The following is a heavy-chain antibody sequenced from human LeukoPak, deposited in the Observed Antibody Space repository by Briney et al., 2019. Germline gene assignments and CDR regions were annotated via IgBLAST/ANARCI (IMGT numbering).Heavy chain of an antibody. J-gene: IGHJ5*02. D-gene: IGHD6-19*01. CDR1: GFTFSSYS. CDR2: ISSSSSYI. Sequence: GGSLRLSCAASGFTFSSYSMNWVRQAPGKGLEWVSSISSSSSYIYYADSVKGRFTISRDNAKNSLYLQMNSLRAEDTAVYYCARDQSSGWYGLSYNWFDPWGQGTLVTVSS. CDR3: ARDQSSGWYGLSYNWFDP. V-gene: IGHV3-21*04.